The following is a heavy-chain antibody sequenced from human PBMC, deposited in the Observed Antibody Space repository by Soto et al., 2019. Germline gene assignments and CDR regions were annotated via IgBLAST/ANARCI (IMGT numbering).Heavy chain of an antibody. CDR2: INAGNGNT. Sequence: ASVKVSCKASGYTFTSYVMHWVRQAPGQRLEWMGWINAGNGNTKYSQKFQGRVTITRDTSASTAYMELSSLRSEDTAVYYCARILGYCSGRSCDYWGQRTLVTVSS. CDR1: GYTFTSYV. J-gene: IGHJ4*02. V-gene: IGHV1-3*01. CDR3: ARILGYCSGRSCDY. D-gene: IGHD2-15*01.